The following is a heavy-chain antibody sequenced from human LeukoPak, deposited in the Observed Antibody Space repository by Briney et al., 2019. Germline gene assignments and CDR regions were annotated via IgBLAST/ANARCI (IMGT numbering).Heavy chain of an antibody. CDR2: IYTSGST. CDR3: ARVGYYDSAAAPTTPYYYYMDV. Sequence: SETLSLTCTVSGGSISSYYWSWIRQPAGKGLEWIGRIYTSGSTNYNPSLKSRVTMSVDTSKNQFSLKLSSVTAADTAVYYCARVGYYDSAAAPTTPYYYYMDVWGKGTTVTISS. J-gene: IGHJ6*03. V-gene: IGHV4-4*07. D-gene: IGHD3-22*01. CDR1: GGSISSYY.